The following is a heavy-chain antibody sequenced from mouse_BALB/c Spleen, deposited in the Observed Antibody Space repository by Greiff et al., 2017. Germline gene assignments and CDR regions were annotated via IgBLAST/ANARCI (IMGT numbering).Heavy chain of an antibody. Sequence: QVQLKESGAELVRPGVSVKISCKGSGYTFTDYAMPWVQQSHAKSLEWIGVISTYYGDASYNQKFKGNATMTVNKSSSTAYMELARLTSEDSAIYYCARAGSSYEGYAMDYWGQGTSVTVSS. D-gene: IGHD1-1*01. V-gene: IGHV1S137*01. J-gene: IGHJ4*01. CDR3: ARAGSSYEGYAMDY. CDR2: ISTYYGDA. CDR1: GYTFTDYA.